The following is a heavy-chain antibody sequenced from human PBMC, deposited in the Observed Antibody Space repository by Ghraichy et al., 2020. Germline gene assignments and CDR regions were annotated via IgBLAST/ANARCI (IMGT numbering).Heavy chain of an antibody. J-gene: IGHJ4*02. CDR3: AKDGNYYGVLSWGGVSDY. Sequence: GEGVEWVSGSSDSGGSTYDADSVKGRFTSSRDNSKNTLYLQMNSRRAEDTAVYYCAKDGNYYGVLSWGGVSDYWGQGTLVTVSS. V-gene: IGHV3-23*01. D-gene: IGHD1-26*01. CDR2: SSDSGGST.